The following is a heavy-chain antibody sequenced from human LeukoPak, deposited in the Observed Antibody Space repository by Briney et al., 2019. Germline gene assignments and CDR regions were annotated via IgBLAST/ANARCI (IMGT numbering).Heavy chain of an antibody. Sequence: SETLSLTCTVSGGSISSYYWSWIRQPPGKGLEWIGYIYYSGSTHYNPSLKSRVTISVDTSKTQFSLKLSSVTAADTAVYYCARDGDYGDLDYWGHGTLVTVSS. CDR2: IYYSGST. CDR3: ARDGDYGDLDY. V-gene: IGHV4-59*01. J-gene: IGHJ4*01. CDR1: GGSISSYY. D-gene: IGHD4-17*01.